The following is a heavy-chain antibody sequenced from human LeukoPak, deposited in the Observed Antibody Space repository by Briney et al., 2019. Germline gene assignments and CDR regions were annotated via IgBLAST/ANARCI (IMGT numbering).Heavy chain of an antibody. CDR3: ARGTVGYYYYYYMDV. Sequence: GGSLRLSCAASGFTFSSYEMNWVRQAPGKGLEWVSYISSSGSTIYYADSVKGRFTISRDNAKNSLYLQMNSLRAEDTAVYYCARGTVGYYYYYYMDVWGKGTTVTISS. CDR1: GFTFSSYE. J-gene: IGHJ6*03. CDR2: ISSSGSTI. V-gene: IGHV3-48*03.